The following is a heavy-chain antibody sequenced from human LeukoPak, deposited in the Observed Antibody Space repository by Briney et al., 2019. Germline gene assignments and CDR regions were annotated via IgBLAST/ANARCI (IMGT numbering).Heavy chain of an antibody. CDR1: GGSISSYY. V-gene: IGHV4-4*07. CDR3: ARDLGSYYYYYYYGMDV. J-gene: IGHJ6*02. D-gene: IGHD1-26*01. CDR2: IYTSGNT. Sequence: SETLSLTCTVSGGSISSYYWSWIRQPAGKGLEWIGRIYTSGNTNYNPSLKSRVTMSVDTSKNQFSLKLSSVTAADTAVYYCARDLGSYYYYYYYGMDVWGQGTTVTVSS.